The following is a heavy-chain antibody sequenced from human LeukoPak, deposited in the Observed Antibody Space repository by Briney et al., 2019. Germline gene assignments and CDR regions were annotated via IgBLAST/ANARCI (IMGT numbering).Heavy chain of an antibody. CDR1: GFTFSSYW. J-gene: IGHJ4*02. D-gene: IGHD6-6*01. Sequence: GGSLRLSCAASGFTFSSYWMSWVRQAPGKGLEWVSSISLSGGSTYYADSVKGRFTISRDSAKNTLYLQMNSLRVEDTAVYSCAKDLGSSPPGDFWGQGTLVTVSS. V-gene: IGHV3-23*01. CDR3: AKDLGSSPPGDF. CDR2: ISLSGGST.